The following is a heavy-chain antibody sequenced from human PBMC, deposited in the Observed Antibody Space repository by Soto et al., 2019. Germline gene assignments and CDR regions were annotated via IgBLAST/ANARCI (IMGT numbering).Heavy chain of an antibody. CDR2: INTLSGDT. Sequence: QVQLVQSGAEVKKPGSSVKVSCKASGGTFSSYAISWVRQAPGQGLEWMGGINTLSGDTKFAQKFQGWVTMTRDTSINTVYMEVTKLTYDDTAVYYCARGTGPSWFDPWGQGTLVTVSS. V-gene: IGHV1-2*04. CDR3: ARGTGPSWFDP. J-gene: IGHJ5*02. D-gene: IGHD1-7*01. CDR1: GGTFSSYA.